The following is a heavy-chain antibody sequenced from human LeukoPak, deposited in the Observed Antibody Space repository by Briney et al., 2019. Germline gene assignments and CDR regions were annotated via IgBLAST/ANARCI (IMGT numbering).Heavy chain of an antibody. V-gene: IGHV3-23*01. J-gene: IGHJ6*02. Sequence: GGSLRLSCAASGFTFSSYAMSWFRQAPGKGLEWVSAISGSGGSTYYADSVKGRFTISRDNSKNTLYLQMNSLRAEDTAVYYCAKGPGIAAAGTEYYYYYGMDVWGQGTTVTVSS. CDR2: ISGSGGST. CDR1: GFTFSSYA. CDR3: AKGPGIAAAGTEYYYYYGMDV. D-gene: IGHD6-13*01.